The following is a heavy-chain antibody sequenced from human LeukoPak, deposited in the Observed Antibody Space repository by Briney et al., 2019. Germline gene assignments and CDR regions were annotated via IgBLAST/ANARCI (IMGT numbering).Heavy chain of an antibody. V-gene: IGHV3-7*02. CDR2: INEDGSAK. D-gene: IGHD4-17*01. Sequence: GGSLRLSCAASGFTFSNLWMSWVRQAPGKGLEWVANINEDGSAKTHVDSVKGRFTISRDNAKNSLYPQMNSLRAEDTAVYYCAGGAVTRFDYWGQGTLVTVSS. CDR3: AGGAVTRFDY. J-gene: IGHJ4*02. CDR1: GFTFSNLW.